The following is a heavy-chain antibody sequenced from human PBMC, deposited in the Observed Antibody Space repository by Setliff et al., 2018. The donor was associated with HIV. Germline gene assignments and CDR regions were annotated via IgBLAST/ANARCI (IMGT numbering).Heavy chain of an antibody. J-gene: IGHJ4*02. V-gene: IGHV4-34*01. CDR2: INHSGDT. CDR1: GGSFSGYY. Sequence: SETLSLTCAVYGGSFSGYYWSWIRQPPGKGLEWIGEINHSGDTNYNPSLKSRVTISVDTSKNQFSLNLNSVTAADTAVYYCARLGAEDFSDYDWVDYWGQGTQVTVSS. CDR3: ARLGAEDFSDYDWVDY. D-gene: IGHD5-12*01.